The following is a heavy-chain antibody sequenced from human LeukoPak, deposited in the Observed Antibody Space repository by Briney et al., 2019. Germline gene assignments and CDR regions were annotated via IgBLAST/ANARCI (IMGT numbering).Heavy chain of an antibody. CDR1: GGSISSYY. J-gene: IGHJ4*02. Sequence: SETLSLTCTVSGGSISSYYWSWIRQPPGKRLEWIGYIYYSGSTNYNPSLKSRVTISVDTSKNQFSLKLSSVTVADTAVYYCARAKNWSDYYFDYWGQGTLVTVSS. D-gene: IGHD1-1*01. V-gene: IGHV4-59*01. CDR2: IYYSGST. CDR3: ARAKNWSDYYFDY.